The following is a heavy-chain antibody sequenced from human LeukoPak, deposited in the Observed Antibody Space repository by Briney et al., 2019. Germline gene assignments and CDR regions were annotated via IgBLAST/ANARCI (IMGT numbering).Heavy chain of an antibody. J-gene: IGHJ6*04. CDR2: ISYDGSNK. Sequence: RALRLSCAASGFTFSSYAMHWGRQAPGKGLEWVAVISYDGSNKYYADSVKGRFTISRDNSKNTLYLQMNSLRAEDTAVYYCAKDPSPLYCSSTSCSPYGMDVWGKGTTVTVSS. D-gene: IGHD2-2*01. CDR3: AKDPSPLYCSSTSCSPYGMDV. V-gene: IGHV3-30*18. CDR1: GFTFSSYA.